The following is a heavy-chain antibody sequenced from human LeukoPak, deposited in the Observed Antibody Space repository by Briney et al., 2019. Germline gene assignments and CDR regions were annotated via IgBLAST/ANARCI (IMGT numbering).Heavy chain of an antibody. CDR1: GFTFSSYG. CDR3: AKSLIRPESGDY. CDR2: IWYDGSNK. Sequence: PGGSLRLSCAASGFTFSSYGMHWVRQAPGKGLEWVAVIWYDGSNKYYADSVKGRFTISRDNSKNTLYLQMNSLRAEDTAVYYCAKSLIRPESGDYWGQGTLVTVSS. V-gene: IGHV3-33*06. D-gene: IGHD1-14*01. J-gene: IGHJ4*02.